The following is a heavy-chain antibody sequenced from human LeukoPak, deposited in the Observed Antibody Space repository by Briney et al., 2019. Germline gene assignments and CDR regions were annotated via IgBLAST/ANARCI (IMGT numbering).Heavy chain of an antibody. V-gene: IGHV1-2*02. Sequence: GASVKVSCKASGYTFTGYYMHWVRQAPGQGLEWMGWINPNSGGTNYAQKFQGRVTMTRDTSISTAYMELNRLRSDDTPVYYCARFPLYYYDSSGYYDAFAIWGQGTMVTVS. CDR1: GYTFTGYY. J-gene: IGHJ3*02. CDR3: ARFPLYYYDSSGYYDAFAI. CDR2: INPNSGGT. D-gene: IGHD3-22*01.